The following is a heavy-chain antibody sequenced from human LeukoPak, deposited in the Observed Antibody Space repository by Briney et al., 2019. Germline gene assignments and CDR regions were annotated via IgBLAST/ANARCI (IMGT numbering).Heavy chain of an antibody. CDR3: ARSTGSIAAAKGRFDP. D-gene: IGHD6-13*01. CDR2: IFRSGST. V-gene: IGHV4-39*07. CDR1: GDSISSSTYY. Sequence: SETLSLTCTVSGDSISSSTYYWGWIRQPPGKGLECIGSIFRSGSTYYNPSLKSRVTISVDTSKNQFSLKLSSVTAADTVVYYWARSTGSIAAAKGRFDPWGQGTLVTVSS. J-gene: IGHJ5*02.